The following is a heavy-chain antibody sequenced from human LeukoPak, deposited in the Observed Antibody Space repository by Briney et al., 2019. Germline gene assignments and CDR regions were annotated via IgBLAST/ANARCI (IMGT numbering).Heavy chain of an antibody. Sequence: ASVKVSCKASGYTFTSYGITWVRQAPGQGLEWMGWNSAYSDNTHYAQKFQGTVTMTTDTSMSRAYMELRRLRSDDTVVYYCARLDDYAIEDFGHWGQGTLVTVSS. CDR2: NSAYSDNT. D-gene: IGHD4-17*01. CDR1: GYTFTSYG. CDR3: ARLDDYAIEDFGH. V-gene: IGHV1-18*01. J-gene: IGHJ4*02.